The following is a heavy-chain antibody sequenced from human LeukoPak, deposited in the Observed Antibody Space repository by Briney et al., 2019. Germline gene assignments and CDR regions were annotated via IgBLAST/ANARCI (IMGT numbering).Heavy chain of an antibody. CDR2: ISGSGGST. D-gene: IGHD2-15*01. CDR1: GFTFSSYA. CDR3: AKEGWYLYQAQPFDY. V-gene: IGHV3-23*01. J-gene: IGHJ4*02. Sequence: AGGSLRLSCAASGFTFSSYAMSWVRQAPGKGLEWVSAISGSGGSTYYADSVKGRFTISRDNSKNTLYLQMNSLRAEDTAVYYCAKEGWYLYQAQPFDYWGQGTLVTVSS.